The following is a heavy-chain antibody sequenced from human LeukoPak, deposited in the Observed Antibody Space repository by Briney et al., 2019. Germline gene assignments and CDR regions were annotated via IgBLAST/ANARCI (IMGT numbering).Heavy chain of an antibody. D-gene: IGHD7-27*01. J-gene: IGHJ4*02. V-gene: IGHV3-64*02. CDR2: ISPSGXST. CDR1: GFTFSXXX. CDR3: ARKGALTGDRGTYDY. Sequence: GGSLRLSCXASGFTFSXXXXXXXXQAPGKXXXXXXXISPSGXSTYYADSXKGXFTXSRXXSKNTLYLQMGSLRADDMAVYYCARKGALTGDRGTYDYWGQGTLVTVSS.